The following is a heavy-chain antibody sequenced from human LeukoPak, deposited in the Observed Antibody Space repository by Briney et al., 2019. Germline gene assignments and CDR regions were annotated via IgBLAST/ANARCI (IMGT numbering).Heavy chain of an antibody. J-gene: IGHJ4*02. Sequence: ASVKVSCKASGGTFTTFAISWMRQARGQGLQWMGAIVPIFGKSHYAQKLQGRLTITADESTNTAFMELARLTADDTAVYYCARESLAGTWPSDYWGQGTLVTVSS. CDR1: GGTFTTFA. D-gene: IGHD6-19*01. CDR3: ARESLAGTWPSDY. V-gene: IGHV1-69*13. CDR2: IVPIFGKS.